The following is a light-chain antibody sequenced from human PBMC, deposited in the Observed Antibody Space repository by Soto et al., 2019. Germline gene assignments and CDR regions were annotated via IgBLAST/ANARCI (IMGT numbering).Light chain of an antibody. V-gene: IGLV1-40*01. CDR2: GNS. CDR1: SSNIGAGYD. J-gene: IGLJ1*01. CDR3: QSYDSSLSHV. Sequence: QPALTQPPSVSVAPGQRVTISCTRSSSNIGAGYDVHWYQQLPGTAPKLLIYGNSNRPSGVPDRFSGSKSGTSASLAITGLQAEDEADYYCQSYDSSLSHVFGTGTKVTVL.